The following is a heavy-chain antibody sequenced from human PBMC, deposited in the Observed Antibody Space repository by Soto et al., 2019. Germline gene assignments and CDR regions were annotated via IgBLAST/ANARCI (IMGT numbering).Heavy chain of an antibody. CDR1: GGSISSSSYY. D-gene: IGHD5-12*01. V-gene: IGHV4-39*01. J-gene: IGHJ4*02. CDR2: IYYSGST. CDR3: ARYYRRWLSY. Sequence: SETLSLTCTVSGGSISSSSYYWGWIRQPPGKGLEWIGSIYYSGSTYYNPSLKSRVTISVDTSKNQFSLKLSSVTAADTAVYYCARYYRRWLSYWGQGTLVTVSS.